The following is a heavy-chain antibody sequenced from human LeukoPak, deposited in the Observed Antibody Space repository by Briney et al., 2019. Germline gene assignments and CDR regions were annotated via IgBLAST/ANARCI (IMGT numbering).Heavy chain of an antibody. CDR1: GYTFTSYG. V-gene: IGHV1-18*01. D-gene: IGHD2-2*01. CDR3: ARDGAPNIVVVPAIFYYYYYMDV. Sequence: GASVTVSCKASGYTFTSYGISWVRQAPAQGLGWMGGSSAYNVKTNYAQKFQGRVTMPTDTATSTAYMELRSLTSNDTAVYYCARDGAPNIVVVPAIFYYYYYMDVWGKGTTVTVSS. J-gene: IGHJ6*03. CDR2: SSAYNVKT.